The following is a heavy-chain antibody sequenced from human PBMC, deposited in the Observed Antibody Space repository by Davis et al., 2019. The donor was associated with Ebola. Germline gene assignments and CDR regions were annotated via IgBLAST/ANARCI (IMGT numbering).Heavy chain of an antibody. CDR2: IRSKANSYAT. CDR1: GFTFSGSA. D-gene: IGHD5-18*01. V-gene: IGHV3-73*01. CDR3: AAEEIYSYGPGFEVYYGMDV. J-gene: IGHJ6*02. Sequence: GESLKISCAASGFTFSGSAMHWVRQASGKGLEWVGRIRSKANSYATAYAASVKGRFTISRDDSKNTAYLQMNSLKTEDTAVYYCAAEEIYSYGPGFEVYYGMDVWDQGTTVTVSS.